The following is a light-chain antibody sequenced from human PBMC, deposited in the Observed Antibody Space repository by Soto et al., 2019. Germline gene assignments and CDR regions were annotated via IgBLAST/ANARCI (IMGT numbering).Light chain of an antibody. J-gene: IGKJ1*01. CDR3: HQYGSSPRT. V-gene: IGKV3-20*01. CDR1: QSVSSNF. Sequence: PGDRATLSCRASQSVSSNFLAWYQQKPGQAPRLLIYGASIRATGIPDRFSGSGSGTDFTLTIRRLEPEDFAMYFCHQYGSSPRTFGQGTKVEIK. CDR2: GAS.